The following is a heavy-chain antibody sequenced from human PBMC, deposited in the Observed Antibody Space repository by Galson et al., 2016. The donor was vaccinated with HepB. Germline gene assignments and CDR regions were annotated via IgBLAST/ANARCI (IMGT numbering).Heavy chain of an antibody. CDR1: GGSISTQDW. J-gene: IGHJ3*02. D-gene: IGHD2-15*01. Sequence: SETLSLTCIVSGGSISTQDWWSWVRQSPGKGLEWIGEVYHSGTTNYNPSLRSRATMSVDLSKNQFSLNLISVTAADTAVYYCARDCSGGTCKFGGYVGYDVFEIWGQGTAVTVSS. CDR2: VYHSGTT. CDR3: ARDCSGGTCKFGGYVGYDVFEI. V-gene: IGHV4-4*02.